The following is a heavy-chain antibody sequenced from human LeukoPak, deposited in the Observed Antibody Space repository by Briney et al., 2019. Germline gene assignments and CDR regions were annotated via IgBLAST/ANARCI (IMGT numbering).Heavy chain of an antibody. D-gene: IGHD3-10*01. CDR2: INPNSGGT. CDR1: GYIFTTYG. V-gene: IGHV1-2*02. J-gene: IGHJ4*02. CDR3: ARDRLPTMVRGALDY. Sequence: ASVNVSCKAAGYIFTTYGISWVRQAPGQGLEWMGWINPNSGGTNYAQKFQGRVTMTRDTSISTAYMELSRLRSDDTAVYYCARDRLPTMVRGALDYWGQGTLVTVSS.